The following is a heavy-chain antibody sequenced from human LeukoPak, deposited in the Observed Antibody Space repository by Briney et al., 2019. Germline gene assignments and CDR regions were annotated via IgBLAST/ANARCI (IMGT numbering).Heavy chain of an antibody. CDR2: IYYSGST. J-gene: IGHJ4*02. CDR1: GGSISSGDYY. CDR3: ARVGGSIPSYFDY. V-gene: IGHV4-30-4*01. Sequence: PSETLSLTCAVSGGSISSGDYYWSWIRQPPGKGLEWIGYIYYSGSTYYNPSLKSRVTISVDTSKNQFSLKLSSVTAADTAVYYCARVGGSIPSYFDYWGQGTLVTVSS. D-gene: IGHD3-16*01.